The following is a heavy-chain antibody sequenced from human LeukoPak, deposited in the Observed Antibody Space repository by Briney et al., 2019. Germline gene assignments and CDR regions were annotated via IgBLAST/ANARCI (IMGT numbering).Heavy chain of an antibody. Sequence: SETLSLTCTVSGGSISSYYWSWIRQPPGKGLEWIGFIYYSGSTNYNPSLTSRVTISVDTSKNQFSLKLSSVAAADTAVYYCAREGGYCSGGTCYPSFDYWGQGTLVTVSS. V-gene: IGHV4-59*01. CDR3: AREGGYCSGGTCYPSFDY. CDR1: GGSISSYY. D-gene: IGHD2-15*01. CDR2: IYYSGST. J-gene: IGHJ4*02.